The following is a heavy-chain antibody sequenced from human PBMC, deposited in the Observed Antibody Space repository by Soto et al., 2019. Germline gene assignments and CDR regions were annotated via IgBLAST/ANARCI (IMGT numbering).Heavy chain of an antibody. CDR2: IWYDGSNK. Sequence: GGSLRLSCAASGFSLSGHGIHWVRQAPGKGLEWVAFIWYDGSNKYYADSVKGRFTISRDNSKNTVYLQMNSLRAEDTAVYYCARDSFNSKSAVVNSRYYFYYMDVWGKGTTVTVSS. CDR3: ARDSFNSKSAVVNSRYYFYYMDV. CDR1: GFSLSGHG. J-gene: IGHJ6*03. D-gene: IGHD2-2*01. V-gene: IGHV3-33*01.